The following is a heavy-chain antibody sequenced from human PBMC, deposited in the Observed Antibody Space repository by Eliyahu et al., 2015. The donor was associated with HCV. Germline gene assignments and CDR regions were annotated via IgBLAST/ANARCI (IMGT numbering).Heavy chain of an antibody. V-gene: IGHV4-59*01. J-gene: IGHJ5*02. D-gene: IGHD6-19*01. CDR1: GGSXXTYY. Sequence: QVQLQESGPGLVKPSETLSLTCTVSGGSXXTYYWSWIRQPPGKGLEGIGXIHYSGSTNYNPSLKSRVTISVDTSKNQFSLNLTSVTAADTAMYYCASGGGGIAVTGTGGWFDPWGQGTLVTVSS. CDR3: ASGGGGIAVTGTGGWFDP. CDR2: IHYSGST.